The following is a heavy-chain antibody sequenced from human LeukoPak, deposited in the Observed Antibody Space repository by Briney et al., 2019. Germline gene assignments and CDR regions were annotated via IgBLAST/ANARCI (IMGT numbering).Heavy chain of an antibody. CDR2: IKSKTDGGTT. Sequence: KPGGSLRLSCAASGFTFSNAWMSWVRQAPGKGLEWVGRIKSKTDGGTTDYAAPVKGRFTISRDDSKNTLYLQMNSLKTEDTAVYYCTTDPMVRGVILYYGMDVWGQGTTVTVSS. V-gene: IGHV3-15*01. J-gene: IGHJ6*02. CDR3: TTDPMVRGVILYYGMDV. D-gene: IGHD3-10*01. CDR1: GFTFSNAW.